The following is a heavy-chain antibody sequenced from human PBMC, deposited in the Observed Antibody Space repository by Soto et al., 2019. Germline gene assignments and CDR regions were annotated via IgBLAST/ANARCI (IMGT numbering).Heavy chain of an antibody. CDR1: GFTFSNFG. V-gene: IGHV3-33*01. J-gene: IGHJ4*02. CDR2: IWYDGSNK. CDR3: ARLGQLCSIDY. Sequence: GGSLRLSCAASGFTFSNFGIHWVRQAPGKGLEWVAVIWYDGSNKYYADSVTGRFTISRDNSKNTVNLQMNSLRADDTAVYYCARLGQLCSIDYWGQGTLVTVSS. D-gene: IGHD5-18*01.